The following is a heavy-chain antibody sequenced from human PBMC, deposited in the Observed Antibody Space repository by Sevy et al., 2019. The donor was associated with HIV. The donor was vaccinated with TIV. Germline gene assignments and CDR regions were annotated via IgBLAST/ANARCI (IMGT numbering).Heavy chain of an antibody. CDR1: GYIFSGYY. D-gene: IGHD3-3*01. CDR2: LNPESGDT. Sequence: ASVKVSCKASGYIFSGYYFYWVRQAPGQGLEWMGWLNPESGDTNYARKFQGRVTMTRDTSVTTAYMTLSRLKSNDTALYYCARGPLVSYYDFWKRAPDYWGQGTLVTVSS. V-gene: IGHV1-2*02. J-gene: IGHJ4*02. CDR3: ARGPLVSYYDFWKRAPDY.